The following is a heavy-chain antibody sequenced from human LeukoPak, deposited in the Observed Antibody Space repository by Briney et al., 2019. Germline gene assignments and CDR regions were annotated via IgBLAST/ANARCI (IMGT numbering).Heavy chain of an antibody. V-gene: IGHV3-33*01. CDR1: GFTFSSYG. CDR3: ARAAYDSSGYLTL. CDR2: IWYDGSNK. Sequence: GRSLRLSCAASGFTFSSYGMHWVRQAPGNGLEWVAVIWYDGSNKYYEDSVKGRFTISRDNSKNKLYLQMNSLRAEDTAVYYCARAAYDSSGYLTLWGQGTLVTVSS. J-gene: IGHJ4*02. D-gene: IGHD3-22*01.